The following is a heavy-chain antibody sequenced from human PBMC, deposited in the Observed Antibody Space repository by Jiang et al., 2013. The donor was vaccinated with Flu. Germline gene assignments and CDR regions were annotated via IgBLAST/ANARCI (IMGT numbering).Heavy chain of an antibody. D-gene: IGHD1-26*01. CDR1: GDSISSDKW. CDR2: IYYSGST. V-gene: IGHV4-4*02. Sequence: GLVKPSGTLSLTCAVSGDSISSDKWWSWVRQPPGKGLEWIGYIYYSGSTNYNPSLKSRVTISVDTSKNQFSLKLSSVTAADTAVYYCVSGSYYGVDYWGQGTLVTVSS. J-gene: IGHJ4*02. CDR3: VSGSYYGVDY.